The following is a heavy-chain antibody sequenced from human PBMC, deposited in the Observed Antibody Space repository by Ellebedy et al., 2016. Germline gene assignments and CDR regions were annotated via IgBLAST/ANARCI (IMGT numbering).Heavy chain of an antibody. Sequence: SETLSLXXAVYGGSFSGYYWSWTRQPPGKGLEWIGEINHSGSTNYNPSLKSRVTISVDTSKNQFSLKLSSVTAADTAVYYCARGARGGSGSYVYYYYYGMDVWGQGTTVTVSS. CDR2: INHSGST. CDR1: GGSFSGYY. D-gene: IGHD3-10*01. V-gene: IGHV4-34*01. J-gene: IGHJ6*02. CDR3: ARGARGGSGSYVYYYYYGMDV.